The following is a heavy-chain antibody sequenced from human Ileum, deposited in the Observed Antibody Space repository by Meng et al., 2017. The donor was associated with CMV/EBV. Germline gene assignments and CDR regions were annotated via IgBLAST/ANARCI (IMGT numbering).Heavy chain of an antibody. V-gene: IGHV3-21*01. Sequence: GESLKISCAPSGFIFSSSSMNWIRQAPGKGLEWVSSISSGSTYIWYADSMKGRFTISRDNANNLLYLQMNSLGAEDTAVYYCARGSIGHYGMDVWGQGTTVTVSS. CDR2: ISSGSTYI. D-gene: IGHD3-3*02. CDR3: ARGSIGHYGMDV. J-gene: IGHJ6*02. CDR1: GFIFSSSS.